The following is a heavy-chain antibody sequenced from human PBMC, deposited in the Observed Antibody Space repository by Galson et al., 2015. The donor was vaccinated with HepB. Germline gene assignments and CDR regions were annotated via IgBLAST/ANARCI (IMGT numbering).Heavy chain of an antibody. CDR3: ARRHYDILTGYALWYFDL. D-gene: IGHD3-9*01. CDR1: GYSFTSYW. J-gene: IGHJ2*01. V-gene: IGHV5-10-1*01. Sequence: QSGAEVKKPGESLRISCKGSGYSFTSYWISWVRQMPGKGLEWMGRIDPSDSYTNYSPSFQGHVTISADKSISTAYLQWSSLKASDTAMYYCARRHYDILTGYALWYFDLWGRGTLVTVSS. CDR2: IDPSDSYT.